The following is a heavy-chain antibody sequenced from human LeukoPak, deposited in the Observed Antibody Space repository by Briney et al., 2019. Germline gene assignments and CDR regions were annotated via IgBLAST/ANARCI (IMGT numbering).Heavy chain of an antibody. D-gene: IGHD2-2*02. CDR3: AKDPRDCSSTSCYTAAAGFDY. J-gene: IGHJ4*02. CDR2: IRYDGSNK. Sequence: SGGSLRLSCAASGFTFSSYGMHWVRQAPGKGLEWVAFIRYDGSNKYYADSVKGRFTISRDNSRNTLYLQMSSLRAEDTAVYYCAKDPRDCSSTSCYTAAAGFDYWGQGTLVTVSS. V-gene: IGHV3-30*02. CDR1: GFTFSSYG.